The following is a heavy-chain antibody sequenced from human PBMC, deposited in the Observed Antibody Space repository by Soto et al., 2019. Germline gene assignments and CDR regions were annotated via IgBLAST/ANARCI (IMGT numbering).Heavy chain of an antibody. CDR2: IYRGGST. CDR1: GFTVSSNY. Sequence: EVQLVESGGGLVQPGGSLRLSCAASGFTVSSNYMSWVRQAPGKGLEWVSVIYRGGSTYYADSVKGRFTISRHNSKNTLYLQMNSLRAEDTAVYYCASEAYCSSTSCYYLDAFDIWGQGTMVTVSS. V-gene: IGHV3-53*04. CDR3: ASEAYCSSTSCYYLDAFDI. D-gene: IGHD2-2*01. J-gene: IGHJ3*02.